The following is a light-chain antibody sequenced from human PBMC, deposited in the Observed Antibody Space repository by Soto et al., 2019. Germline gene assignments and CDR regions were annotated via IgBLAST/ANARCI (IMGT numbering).Light chain of an antibody. CDR3: SSYTSSSKLI. CDR1: SRDVGNYNY. Sequence: QSALTQAASVSGSLGQSITISCTGTSRDVGNYNYVSWYQHHTGRAPKLVIYDVNNRPAGISNRFSGSKSDNTASLIIFGLQAEDEADYYCSSYTSSSKLIFGGGTKLTVL. V-gene: IGLV2-14*03. J-gene: IGLJ2*01. CDR2: DVN.